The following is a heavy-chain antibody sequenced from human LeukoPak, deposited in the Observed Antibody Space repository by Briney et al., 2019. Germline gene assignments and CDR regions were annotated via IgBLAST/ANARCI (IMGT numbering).Heavy chain of an antibody. CDR3: VKEKERCSSSWYLCYFDY. V-gene: IGHV3-30*18. J-gene: IGHJ4*02. CDR2: ISYDGSNK. D-gene: IGHD6-13*01. Sequence: GGSLRLSCAASGFTFSSYGMHWVRQAPGKGLEWVAVISYDGSNKYYADSVKGRFTISRDNSKNTLYLQMSSLRAEDTAVYYCVKEKERCSSSWYLCYFDYWGQGTLVTVSS. CDR1: GFTFSSYG.